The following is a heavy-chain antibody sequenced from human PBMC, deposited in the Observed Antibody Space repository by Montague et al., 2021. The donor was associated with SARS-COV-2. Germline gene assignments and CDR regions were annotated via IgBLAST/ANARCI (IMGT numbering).Heavy chain of an antibody. CDR2: LSYDGSNN. J-gene: IGHJ6*02. CDR3: ARDPFSYSSGWTYYYYGMDV. V-gene: IGHV3-30*04. Sequence: SLRLSCAASGFTFSRYAMHLVRQAPGKGLEWVAVLSYDGSNNYYXXSVQVLFTISRDNSKNTLYLQLNSLRAEDTAVYYCARDPFSYSSGWTYYYYGMDVWGQGTTVTVSS. CDR1: GFTFSRYA. D-gene: IGHD6-19*01.